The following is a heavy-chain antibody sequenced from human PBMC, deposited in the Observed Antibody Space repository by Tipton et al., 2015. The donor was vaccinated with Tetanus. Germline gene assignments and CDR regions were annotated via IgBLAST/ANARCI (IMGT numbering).Heavy chain of an antibody. Sequence: SLRLSCAASGFTFDDYAMHWVRQAPGKGLEWVSGISWNSGSIGYAGSVKGRFTISRDNAKNSLYLQMNSLRAEDTALYYCAKDMEWELLLDAFDIWGQGTMVTVSS. D-gene: IGHD1-26*01. CDR1: GFTFDDYA. CDR2: ISWNSGSI. J-gene: IGHJ3*02. V-gene: IGHV3-9*01. CDR3: AKDMEWELLLDAFDI.